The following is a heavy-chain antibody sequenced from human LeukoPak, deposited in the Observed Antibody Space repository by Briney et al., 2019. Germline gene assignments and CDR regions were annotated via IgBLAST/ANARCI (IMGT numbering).Heavy chain of an antibody. D-gene: IGHD2-15*01. V-gene: IGHV1-69*04. J-gene: IGHJ4*02. CDR1: GDTFNDYT. CDR2: IMPFLDVA. CDR3: ARDHCSGGSCHGGH. Sequence: SVTVSCTASGDTFNDYTFSWVRQAPGQGLEWMGRIMPFLDVANYAPKFQGRVTLTADKSTSTAYMELSDLKSEDTAVYYCARDHCSGGSCHGGHWGQGTLVTVAS.